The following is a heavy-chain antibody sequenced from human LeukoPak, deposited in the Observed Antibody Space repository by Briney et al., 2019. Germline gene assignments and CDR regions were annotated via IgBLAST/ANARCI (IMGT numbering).Heavy chain of an antibody. CDR1: GGSISSSNW. CDR3: ARAMGGSGSYIGY. Sequence: PSETLSLTCAVSGGSISSSNWWSWVRQPPGKGLEWIGEIYHSGSTNYNPSLKSRVTISVDKSKNQFSLKLSSVTAADTAVYYCARAMGGSGSYIGYWGQGTLVTVSS. J-gene: IGHJ4*02. D-gene: IGHD3-10*01. CDR2: IYHSGST. V-gene: IGHV4-4*02.